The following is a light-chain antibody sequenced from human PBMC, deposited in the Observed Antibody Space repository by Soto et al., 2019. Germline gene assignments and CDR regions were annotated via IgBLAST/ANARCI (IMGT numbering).Light chain of an antibody. Sequence: ERVMTQSPATLSVSPGERDTLSCRASQSVFTELAWYQQKPGQAPRLLIYTASTRATGIPARFSGSGSGTEFTLTISSLQSEDFAVYYCQQYNEWPLTFGGGTKV. V-gene: IGKV3-15*01. J-gene: IGKJ4*01. CDR1: QSVFTE. CDR2: TAS. CDR3: QQYNEWPLT.